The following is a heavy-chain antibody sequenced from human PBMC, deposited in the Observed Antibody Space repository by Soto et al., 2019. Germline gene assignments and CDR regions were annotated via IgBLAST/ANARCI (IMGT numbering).Heavy chain of an antibody. V-gene: IGHV3-23*01. CDR1: GFTFSSYA. CDR3: AKRRGAGGHFDY. CDR2: VSIGGST. Sequence: DVQLLESGGGLVQPEGSLRLSCAVSGFTFSSYAMGWVRQGPGKGLEWVAVVSIGGSTHYADSVRGRFTISRDNSKNTLSLQMNRLTAEDTAVYFCAKRRGAGGHFDYWGQGALVTVPS. J-gene: IGHJ4*02. D-gene: IGHD2-15*01.